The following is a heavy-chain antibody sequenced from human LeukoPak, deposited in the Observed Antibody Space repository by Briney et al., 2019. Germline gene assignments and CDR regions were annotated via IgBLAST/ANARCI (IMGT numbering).Heavy chain of an antibody. D-gene: IGHD5-12*01. CDR2: IYYSGST. Sequence: SETLSLTCTVSGGSISSYYWSWIRQPPGKGLERIGYIYYSGSTNYNPSLKSRVTISVDTSKNQFSLKLSSVTAADTAVYYCAREAGGYSGYDGFDYWGQGTLVTVSS. CDR3: AREAGGYSGYDGFDY. CDR1: GGSISSYY. V-gene: IGHV4-59*01. J-gene: IGHJ4*02.